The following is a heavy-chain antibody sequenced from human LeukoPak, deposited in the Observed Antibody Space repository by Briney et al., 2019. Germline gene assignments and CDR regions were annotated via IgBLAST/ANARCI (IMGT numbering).Heavy chain of an antibody. CDR3: AGFCSGGSCPDS. V-gene: IGHV4-59*01. D-gene: IGHD2-15*01. J-gene: IGHJ4*02. CDR2: IYYSGST. Sequence: PSETLYLTCTVSGGSIGSYYWTWIRQPPGKGLEWIGYIYYSGSTNYNPSLKSRVTMSVDTSKNQFSLELSSVTAADTAVYYCAGFCSGGSCPDSWGQGTLVTVSS. CDR1: GGSIGSYY.